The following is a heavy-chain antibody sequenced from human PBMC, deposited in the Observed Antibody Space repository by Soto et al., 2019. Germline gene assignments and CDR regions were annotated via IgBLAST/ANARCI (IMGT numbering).Heavy chain of an antibody. CDR1: GFTFSSYA. CDR2: ISGSGGST. CDR3: AKDQEATGAFEI. V-gene: IGHV3-23*01. D-gene: IGHD1-26*01. Sequence: GGSLRLSCAASGFTFSSYAMSWVRQAPGKGLEWVSAISGSGGSTYYADSVKGRFTISRDNSKNTLYLQMNSLRAEETAVYYCAKDQEATGAFEIWGQGTMVTVSS. J-gene: IGHJ3*02.